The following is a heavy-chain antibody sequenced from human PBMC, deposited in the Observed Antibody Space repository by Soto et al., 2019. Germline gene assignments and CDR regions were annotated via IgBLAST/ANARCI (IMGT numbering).Heavy chain of an antibody. J-gene: IGHJ4*02. D-gene: IGHD6-19*01. V-gene: IGHV5-51*01. CDR2: IYPGDSDT. CDR1: GYSFTSYL. CDR3: ARRWRVAGTDYFDD. Sequence: LXESLKISWKGSGYSFTSYLLVWVRQMPGKGLEWMGIIYPGDSDTRYSPSFQGQVTISADKSISTAYLQWSSLKASDTAMYYCARRWRVAGTDYFDDWGQGTLVTVSS.